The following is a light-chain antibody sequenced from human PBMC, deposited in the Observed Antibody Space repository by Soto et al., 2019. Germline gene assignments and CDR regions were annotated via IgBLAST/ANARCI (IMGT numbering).Light chain of an antibody. CDR3: QQTFSTYVS. J-gene: IGKJ4*01. CDR2: AAS. V-gene: IGKV1-39*01. Sequence: DIQMTQFPSSLSASVGDRVTITCRVSQTISSYLHWYQLTPGQAPKILIYAASSLQSGVPPLFSGSGAGTEFTLTISSLQSEDFATYFCQQTFSTYVSFGGGTKVDIK. CDR1: QTISSY.